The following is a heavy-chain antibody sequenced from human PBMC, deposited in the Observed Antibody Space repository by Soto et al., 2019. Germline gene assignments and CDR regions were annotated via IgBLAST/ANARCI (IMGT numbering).Heavy chain of an antibody. Sequence: GGSLRLSCAASGFTFSSYAMSWVRQAPGKGLEWVSAISGSGGSTYYADSVKGRFTISRDNSKNTLYLQMNSLRAEDTAVYYCAKPSNCSSTSCYLVGPGFDPWGQGTLVTVSS. V-gene: IGHV3-23*01. J-gene: IGHJ5*02. CDR3: AKPSNCSSTSCYLVGPGFDP. D-gene: IGHD2-2*01. CDR2: ISGSGGST. CDR1: GFTFSSYA.